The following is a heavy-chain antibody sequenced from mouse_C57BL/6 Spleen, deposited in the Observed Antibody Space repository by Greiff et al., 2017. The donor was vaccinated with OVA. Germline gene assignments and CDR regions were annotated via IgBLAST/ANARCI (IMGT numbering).Heavy chain of an antibody. CDR2: INPNYGTT. J-gene: IGHJ2*01. V-gene: IGHV1-39*01. D-gene: IGHD1-1*01. CDR3: ARSDITTVVIDY. CDR1: GYSFTDYN. Sequence: EVQVVESGPELVKPGASVKISCKASGYSFTDYNMNWVKQSNGKSLEWIGVINPNYGTTSYNQKFKGKATLTVDQSSSTAYMQLNSLTSEDSAVYYCARSDITTVVIDYWGQGTTLTVSS.